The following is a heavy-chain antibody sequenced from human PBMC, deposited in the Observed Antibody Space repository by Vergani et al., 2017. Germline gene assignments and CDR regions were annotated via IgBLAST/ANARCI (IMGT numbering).Heavy chain of an antibody. J-gene: IGHJ5*02. CDR2: INHSGST. V-gene: IGHV4-34*01. Sequence: QVQLQQWGAGLLKPSETLSLTCAVYGGSFSGYYWSWIRQPPGKGLEWIGQINHSGSTNYNPSLKSRLTISVDTSKNQFSLKLSSVTAADTAVYYCARGSITMVRGFSGYNWFDPWGQGTLVTVSS. CDR3: ARGSITMVRGFSGYNWFDP. D-gene: IGHD3-10*01. CDR1: GGSFSGYY.